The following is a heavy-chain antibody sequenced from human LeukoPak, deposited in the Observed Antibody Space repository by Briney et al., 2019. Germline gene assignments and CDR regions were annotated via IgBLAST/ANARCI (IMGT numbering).Heavy chain of an antibody. V-gene: IGHV4-59*01. Sequence: SESLSLTCAASGFTFSSYSMSWIRQPPGKGLEWIGYIYYSGSTNYNPSLKSRVTISVDTSKNQFSLKLSSVTAADTAVYYCAREYGYNFDYWGQGTLVTVSS. CDR1: GFTFSSYS. D-gene: IGHD5-24*01. CDR2: IYYSGST. CDR3: AREYGYNFDY. J-gene: IGHJ4*02.